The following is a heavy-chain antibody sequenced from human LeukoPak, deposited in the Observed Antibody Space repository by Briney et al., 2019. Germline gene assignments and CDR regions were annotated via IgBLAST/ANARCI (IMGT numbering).Heavy chain of an antibody. CDR2: IYTSGST. CDR3: ARRYSGNYGAFDI. CDR1: GGSISSGIYY. V-gene: IGHV4-61*02. D-gene: IGHD1-26*01. Sequence: KSSETLSLTCTVSGGSISSGIYYWSWIRQPAGKGLEWIGRIYTSGSTNYNPSLKSRVTISVDTSKNQFSLKLSSVTAADTAVYYCARRYSGNYGAFDIWGQGTMVTVSS. J-gene: IGHJ3*02.